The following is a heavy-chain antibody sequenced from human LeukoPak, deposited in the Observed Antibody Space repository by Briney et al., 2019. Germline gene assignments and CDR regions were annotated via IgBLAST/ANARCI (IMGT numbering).Heavy chain of an antibody. Sequence: SETLSLTCTVSGGSISSYYWSWIRQPPGMGLEWIGYIYYSGSTNYNPSLKSRVTISVDTSKNQFSLKLSSVTAADTAVYYCARGGRVWLTPYYFDYWGQGTLVTVSS. J-gene: IGHJ4*02. CDR3: ARGGRVWLTPYYFDY. D-gene: IGHD2-15*01. V-gene: IGHV4-59*01. CDR2: IYYSGST. CDR1: GGSISSYY.